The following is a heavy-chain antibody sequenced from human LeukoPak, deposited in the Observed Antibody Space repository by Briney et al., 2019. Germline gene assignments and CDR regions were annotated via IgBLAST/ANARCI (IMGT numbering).Heavy chain of an antibody. CDR2: ISYDGSNK. D-gene: IGHD3-3*01. V-gene: IGHV3-30*04. CDR1: GFTFSSYA. CDR3: ARSITIFGVVIDGEHVSTDY. J-gene: IGHJ4*02. Sequence: PGGSLRLSCAASGFTFSSYAMHWVRQAPGKGLEWVAVISYDGSNKYYADSVKGRFTISRDNSKNTLYLQMNSLRAEDTAVYYCARSITIFGVVIDGEHVSTDYWGQGTLVTVSS.